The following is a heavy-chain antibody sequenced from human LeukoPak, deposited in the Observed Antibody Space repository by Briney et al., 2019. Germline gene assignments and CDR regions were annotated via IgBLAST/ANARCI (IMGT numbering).Heavy chain of an antibody. Sequence: GASVKVSCKVSGYTLTELSMHWVRQAPGKGLEWMGGFDPEDGETIYAQKFQGRVTMTEDTSTDTAYMELSSLRSEDTAVYYCATGLMVRGVPTLGYYYMDVWGKGTTVTVSS. CDR3: ATGLMVRGVPTLGYYYMDV. J-gene: IGHJ6*03. CDR1: GYTLTELS. CDR2: FDPEDGET. V-gene: IGHV1-24*01. D-gene: IGHD3-10*01.